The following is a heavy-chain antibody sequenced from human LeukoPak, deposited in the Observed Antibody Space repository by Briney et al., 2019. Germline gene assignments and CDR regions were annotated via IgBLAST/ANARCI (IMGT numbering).Heavy chain of an antibody. D-gene: IGHD2-15*01. Sequence: GESLKISCKGSGYSFTSFWIGWVRQMPGKGLEWMGIIHPGDSDTRYSPSFQGQVTISADKSIRTAYLQRSSLKASDTAMYYCARHILPYCSSGPCPFDCWGRGTLVTVSS. CDR2: IHPGDSDT. J-gene: IGHJ4*02. CDR1: GYSFTSFW. CDR3: ARHILPYCSSGPCPFDC. V-gene: IGHV5-51*01.